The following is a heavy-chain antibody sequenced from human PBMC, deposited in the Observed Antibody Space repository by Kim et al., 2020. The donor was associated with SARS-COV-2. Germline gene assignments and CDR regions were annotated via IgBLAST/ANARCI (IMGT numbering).Heavy chain of an antibody. V-gene: IGHV4-4*02. Sequence: PSLKSRVTIAVDKSKNQFSLKLSSVTAADTAVYYCARRRSGFGDPLPVDYWGQGTLVTVSS. CDR3: ARRRSGFGDPLPVDY. D-gene: IGHD3-10*01. J-gene: IGHJ4*02.